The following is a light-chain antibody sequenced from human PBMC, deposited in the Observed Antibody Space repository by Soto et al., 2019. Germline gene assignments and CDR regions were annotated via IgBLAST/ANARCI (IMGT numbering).Light chain of an antibody. V-gene: IGKV3-15*01. CDR2: GAS. Sequence: EVVMTQSPDTLSVSPGERATLSCRASQSVTSNLAWYQQKLGQAPRLLIYGASTRATGIPARFSGSGSGTEFTLTISSLQSEDFAVYYCQQYNNWPKWTFGQGTKVDIK. CDR1: QSVTSN. J-gene: IGKJ1*01. CDR3: QQYNNWPKWT.